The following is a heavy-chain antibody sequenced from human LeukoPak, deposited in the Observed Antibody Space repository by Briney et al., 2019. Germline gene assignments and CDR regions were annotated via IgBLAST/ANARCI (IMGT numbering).Heavy chain of an antibody. CDR1: GGSISSSTYY. Sequence: SETLSLTCTVSGGSISSSTYYWGWIRQPPGKGLEWIGSIYYSGNAYYNPSLKSRITMSVDTSKNQFSLRVSSVTAADTAPYYCARHERGSSDWFDPWGQGTLVTVSS. J-gene: IGHJ5*02. V-gene: IGHV4-39*01. CDR3: ARHERGSSDWFDP. D-gene: IGHD6-6*01. CDR2: IYYSGNA.